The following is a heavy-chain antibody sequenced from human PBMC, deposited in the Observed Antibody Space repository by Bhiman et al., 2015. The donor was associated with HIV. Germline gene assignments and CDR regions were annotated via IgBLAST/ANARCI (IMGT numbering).Heavy chain of an antibody. CDR2: IGTAGDT. CDR3: AREFTGYSSSNFDY. CDR1: EFTFSTYD. V-gene: IGHV3-13*01. J-gene: IGHJ4*02. D-gene: IGHD6-13*01. Sequence: EVQLVESGGDLVQPGESVRLSCVASEFTFSTYDMHWVRQGAGKSLEWVAAIGTAGDTFYSGSVKGRFTISRDNAKNSLYLQMNSLRAEDTAVYYCAREFTGYSSSNFDYWGQGTLVTVSS.